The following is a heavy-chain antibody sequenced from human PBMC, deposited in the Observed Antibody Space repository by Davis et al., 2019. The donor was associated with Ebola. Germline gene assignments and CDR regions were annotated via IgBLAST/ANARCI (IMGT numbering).Heavy chain of an antibody. Sequence: ASVKVSCKASGYTFTSYGISWVRQAPGQGLEWMGWISAYNGNTNYAQKLQGRVTMTTDTSTSTAYMELRSLRSDDTAVYYCARAPSMIVVATFDIWGQGTMVTVSS. J-gene: IGHJ3*02. CDR2: ISAYNGNT. CDR1: GYTFTSYG. V-gene: IGHV1-18*01. D-gene: IGHD3-22*01. CDR3: ARAPSMIVVATFDI.